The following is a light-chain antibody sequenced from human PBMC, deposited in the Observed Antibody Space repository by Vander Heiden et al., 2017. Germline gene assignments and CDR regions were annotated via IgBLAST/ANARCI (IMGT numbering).Light chain of an antibody. V-gene: IGLV3-1*01. Sequence: SYELTQPPSVSVSPGQTASITCSGDKLGDKYACWYQQKPGQSLVRVIYQDSKRPSGIPERFSGSNSATTDTLTISGTQAVDESYYYSQAWDSSLVFGGGTKLTVL. CDR3: QAWDSSLV. CDR1: KLGDKY. J-gene: IGLJ2*01. CDR2: QDS.